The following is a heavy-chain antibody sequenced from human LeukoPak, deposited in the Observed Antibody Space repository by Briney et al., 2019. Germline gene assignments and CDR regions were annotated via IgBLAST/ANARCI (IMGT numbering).Heavy chain of an antibody. CDR3: AKAYDSSGYGAPPFDY. J-gene: IGHJ4*02. Sequence: PGGSLRVSCAASGFTFSSYGMHWVRQAPGKGLEWVAVVSYDGSNKYYADSVKGRFTISRDNSKNTLYLQMNSLRAEDTAVYYCAKAYDSSGYGAPPFDYWGQGTLVTVSS. V-gene: IGHV3-30*18. CDR2: VSYDGSNK. D-gene: IGHD3-22*01. CDR1: GFTFSSYG.